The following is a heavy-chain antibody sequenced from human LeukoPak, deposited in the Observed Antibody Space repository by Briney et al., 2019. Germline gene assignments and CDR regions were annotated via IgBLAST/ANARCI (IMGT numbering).Heavy chain of an antibody. Sequence: GGSLRLSCAASGFTFDDYTFHWVRQAPGRGLEWVSLITWDGGTTYYADSVKGRFTISRDNSKNSVYLQMNSLRTKDTALYYCTKDRYCTTTSCPLDYWGQGTLVTVSS. CDR1: GFTFDDYT. D-gene: IGHD2-2*01. CDR3: TKDRYCTTTSCPLDY. CDR2: ITWDGGTT. V-gene: IGHV3-43*01. J-gene: IGHJ4*02.